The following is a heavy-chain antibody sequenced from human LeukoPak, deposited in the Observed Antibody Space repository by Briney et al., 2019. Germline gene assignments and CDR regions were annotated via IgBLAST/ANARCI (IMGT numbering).Heavy chain of an antibody. CDR2: INPNSGGT. CDR3: ARGGGPYAYCSSTSRYRGWFDP. CDR1: GYTFTGYY. D-gene: IGHD2-2*01. Sequence: ASVKVSCKASGYTFTGYYMHWVRQAPGQGLEWMGWINPNSGGTNYAQKFQGRVTMTRDTSISTAYMELSRLRSDDTAVYYCARGGGPYAYCSSTSRYRGWFDPWGQGTLVTVSS. J-gene: IGHJ5*02. V-gene: IGHV1-2*02.